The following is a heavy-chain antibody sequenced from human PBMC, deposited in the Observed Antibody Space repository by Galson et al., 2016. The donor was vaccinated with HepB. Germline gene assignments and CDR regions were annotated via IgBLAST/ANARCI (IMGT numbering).Heavy chain of an antibody. CDR2: FDPGVVET. V-gene: IGHV1-24*01. CDR1: GHTLTRLS. J-gene: IGHJ5*01. CDR3: SSVPYSLYTAWFDS. D-gene: IGHD2-15*01. Sequence: SVKVSCKVSGHTLTRLSMHWVRHVAGKGLEWLGGFDPGVVETIDARRFLDSVSITEDTSTATAYLELGSLTSDDTAVYYCSSVPYSLYTAWFDSWGQGTLVTVSS.